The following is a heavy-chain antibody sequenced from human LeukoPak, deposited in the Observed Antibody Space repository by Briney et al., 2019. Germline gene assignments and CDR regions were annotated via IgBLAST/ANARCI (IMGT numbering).Heavy chain of an antibody. J-gene: IGHJ4*02. V-gene: IGHV1-18*01. D-gene: IGHD4-23*01. CDR2: SSAYNGNT. CDR3: ARDHGGKGDDY. CDR1: GYTFTSYG. Sequence: ASVKVSCKPSGYTFTSYGISWVRQAPGQGLEWMGWSSAYNGNTNYAQKCQGRVTMTTDTSTSTAYMELRSLRSDDTTVYYCARDHGGKGDDYWGQGTLVTVSS.